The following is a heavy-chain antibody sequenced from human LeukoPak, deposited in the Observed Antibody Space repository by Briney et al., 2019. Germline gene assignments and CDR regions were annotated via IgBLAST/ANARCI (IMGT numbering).Heavy chain of an antibody. CDR3: AEDRSPPGWELPDRPSFY. V-gene: IGHV3-30*02. D-gene: IGHD1-26*01. CDR1: GFTFSSHG. CDR2: IRYDGSNK. Sequence: PGGSLRLSCAASGFTFSSHGMHWVRQAPGMGLEWVAFIRYDGSNKYYADSVKGRFTIFRDNSKNTLYLQMNSLRAEDTAVYYCAEDRSPPGWELPDRPSFYWGQGTLVTVSS. J-gene: IGHJ4*02.